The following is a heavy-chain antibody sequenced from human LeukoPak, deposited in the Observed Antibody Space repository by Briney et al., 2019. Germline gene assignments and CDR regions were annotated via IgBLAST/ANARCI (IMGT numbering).Heavy chain of an antibody. Sequence: PGGSLRLSCAGSGFTFSSYSMNWVRQAPGKGLEWVSSISYTSIYIHYADSVKGRFTISRDNAKNLLFLQMNSLRAEDTAVYYCAREGLYGDYAGHWGQGTLVTVSS. CDR1: GFTFSSYS. D-gene: IGHD4-17*01. J-gene: IGHJ4*02. CDR3: AREGLYGDYAGH. V-gene: IGHV3-21*01. CDR2: ISYTSIYI.